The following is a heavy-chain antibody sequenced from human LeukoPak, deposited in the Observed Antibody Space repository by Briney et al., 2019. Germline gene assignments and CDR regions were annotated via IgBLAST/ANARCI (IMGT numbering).Heavy chain of an antibody. Sequence: GGSLRLSCAASGFTFSSYSMNWVRQAPGKGLERVSSISSSSSYIYYADSVKGRFTISRDNAKNSLYLQMNSLRAEDTAVYYCANRITMVRGVILSYGMDVWGKGTTVTVSS. J-gene: IGHJ6*04. CDR3: ANRITMVRGVILSYGMDV. D-gene: IGHD3-10*01. CDR1: GFTFSSYS. V-gene: IGHV3-21*04. CDR2: ISSSSSYI.